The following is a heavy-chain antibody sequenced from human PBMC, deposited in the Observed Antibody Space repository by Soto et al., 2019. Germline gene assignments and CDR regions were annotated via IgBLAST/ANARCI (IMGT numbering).Heavy chain of an antibody. CDR2: INHSGST. V-gene: IGHV4-34*01. CDR1: GGSFSGYY. CDR3: ARHRTYYCESSGYSRSELLAY. Sequence: SETLSLTCAGYGGSFSGYYWSGSRQPPGKGLEWIGEINHSGSTNYNPSLKSRVTISVDTSKNQFSLKLSSVTAADTAVYYCARHRTYYCESSGYSRSELLAYWGQGTLVTVSS. D-gene: IGHD3-22*01. J-gene: IGHJ4*02.